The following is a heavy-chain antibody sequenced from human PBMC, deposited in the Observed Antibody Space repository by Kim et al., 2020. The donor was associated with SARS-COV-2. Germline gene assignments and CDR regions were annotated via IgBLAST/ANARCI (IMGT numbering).Heavy chain of an antibody. Sequence: ASVKVSCKASGYTFTSYYMHWVRQAPGQGLEWMGIINPSGGSTSYAQKFQGRVTMTRDTSTSTVYMELSSLRSEDTAVYYCARDLLPTTVTTLGLIYYYYGMDVWGQGTTVTVSS. J-gene: IGHJ6*02. V-gene: IGHV1-46*01. CDR3: ARDLLPTTVTTLGLIYYYYGMDV. CDR1: GYTFTSYY. D-gene: IGHD4-4*01. CDR2: INPSGGST.